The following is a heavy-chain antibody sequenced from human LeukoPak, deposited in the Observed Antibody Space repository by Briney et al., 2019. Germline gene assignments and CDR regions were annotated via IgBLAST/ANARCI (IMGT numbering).Heavy chain of an antibody. CDR1: GGSFSGYY. CDR3: ARALPYSGSYYNY. J-gene: IGHJ4*02. CDR2: INHSGST. D-gene: IGHD1-26*01. V-gene: IGHV4-34*01. Sequence: SETLSLTCAVYGGSFSGYYWSWTRQPPGKGLEWIGEINHSGSTNYNPSLKSRVTISVDTSKNQFSLKLSSVTAADTAVYYCARALPYSGSYYNYWGQGTLVTVSS.